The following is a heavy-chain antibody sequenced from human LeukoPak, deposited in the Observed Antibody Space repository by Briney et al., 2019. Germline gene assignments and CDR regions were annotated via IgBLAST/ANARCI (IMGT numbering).Heavy chain of an antibody. J-gene: IGHJ3*02. V-gene: IGHV4-30-2*01. Sequence: SQTLSLTCAVSGGSISSGGYSWSWIRQPPGKGLAWIGYIYHSGSTYYNPSLKSRVTISVDRSKNQFSLKLSSVTAADTAVHYCARGADSTGAFDIWGQGTMVTVSS. CDR1: GGSISSGGYS. D-gene: IGHD3-22*01. CDR2: IYHSGST. CDR3: ARGADSTGAFDI.